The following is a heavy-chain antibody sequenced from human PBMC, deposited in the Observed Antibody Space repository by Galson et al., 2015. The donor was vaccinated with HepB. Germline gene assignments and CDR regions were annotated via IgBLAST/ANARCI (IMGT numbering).Heavy chain of an antibody. J-gene: IGHJ4*02. CDR2: ISGGGST. D-gene: IGHD5-12*01. V-gene: IGHV3-23*01. CDR3: AKDPGYVEV. Sequence: SLRLSCAASGFTISSYAMSWVRQAPGKGLEWVSGISGGGSTYYADPVKGRFTISRDTSKNTLYLQMNSLRADDTAVYYCAKDPGYVEVWGQGTLVTVSS. CDR1: GFTISSYA.